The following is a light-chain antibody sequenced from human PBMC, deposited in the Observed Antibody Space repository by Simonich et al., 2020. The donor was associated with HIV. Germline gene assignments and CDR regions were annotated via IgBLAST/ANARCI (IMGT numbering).Light chain of an antibody. J-gene: IGKJ3*01. V-gene: IGKV3-15*01. Sequence: EIVMTQSPATLSVSPGERATLSCRPNRNVASNLAWYQQKPGQAPRLLIYAASSRATGIPARFSGSGFGTEFTLTISSIQSEDFAVYSCQQYNNWPSPFTFGPGTKVDIK. CDR1: RNVASN. CDR2: AAS. CDR3: QQYNNWPSPFT.